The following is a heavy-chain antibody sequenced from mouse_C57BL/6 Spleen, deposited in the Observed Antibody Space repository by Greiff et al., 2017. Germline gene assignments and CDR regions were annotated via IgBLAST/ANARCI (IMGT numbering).Heavy chain of an antibody. CDR3: TKGKVYYGKDY. CDR2: INPGSGGT. CDR1: GYAFTNYL. D-gene: IGHD1-1*01. J-gene: IGHJ2*01. V-gene: IGHV1-54*01. Sequence: QVHVKQSGAELVRPGTSVKVSCKASGYAFTNYLIEWVKQRPGQGLEWIGVINPGSGGTNYTETFKGKATLTADQSSSTAYMQLSSLTSEDSAVYLCTKGKVYYGKDYWGQGTTLTVSA.